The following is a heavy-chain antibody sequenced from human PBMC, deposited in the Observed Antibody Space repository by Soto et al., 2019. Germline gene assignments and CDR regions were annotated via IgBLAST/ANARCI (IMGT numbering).Heavy chain of an antibody. CDR2: INAYNGNT. J-gene: IGHJ5*02. V-gene: IGHV1-18*01. Sequence: QVQLVQSGAEVKKPGASVKVSCKASGYTFTSYGISWVRQAPGQGLEWMGWINAYNGNTSYARKLQSRGTMTTDTSTSTSYMELRGLRAVDTAVYYCARVLPPFDPWGQGTLVTVSS. CDR3: ARVLPPFDP. CDR1: GYTFTSYG.